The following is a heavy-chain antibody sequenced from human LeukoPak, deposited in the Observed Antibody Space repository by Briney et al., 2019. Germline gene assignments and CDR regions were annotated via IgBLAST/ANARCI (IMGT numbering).Heavy chain of an antibody. Sequence: ASVKVSCKASGYTFTDYYIHWVRQAPGQGLEWMGWINPNTGGANYAQKFKGRVTMTRDTSISTAYMELSRLRSDDTAVYYCARPRAFSYGQMYYFDYWGQGALVTVSS. CDR2: INPNTGGA. V-gene: IGHV1-2*02. J-gene: IGHJ4*02. CDR3: ARPRAFSYGQMYYFDY. CDR1: GYTFTDYY. D-gene: IGHD5-18*01.